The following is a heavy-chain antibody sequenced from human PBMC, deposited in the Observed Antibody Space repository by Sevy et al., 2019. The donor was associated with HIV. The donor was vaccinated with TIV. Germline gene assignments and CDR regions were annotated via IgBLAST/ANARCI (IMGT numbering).Heavy chain of an antibody. Sequence: SETLSLTCTVTGGSISGSSWSWIRQPPGKGLEWIGNVLASAITNYNPSLKSRVTISLDTSESQSSLILNSVTAADTAVYYCAGHGAYGDYVPNDPPLDYWGRGFLVTVSS. J-gene: IGHJ4*01. CDR2: VLASAIT. CDR3: AGHGAYGDYVPNDPPLDY. D-gene: IGHD4-17*01. V-gene: IGHV4-59*08. CDR1: GGSISGSS.